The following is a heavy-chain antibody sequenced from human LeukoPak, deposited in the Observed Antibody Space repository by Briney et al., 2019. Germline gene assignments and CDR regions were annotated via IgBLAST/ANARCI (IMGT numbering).Heavy chain of an antibody. CDR1: GYTFTSHG. CDR3: ARDRPVMITFGGVIIAAY. D-gene: IGHD3-16*02. Sequence: ASVKVSCKASGYTFTSHGINWLRQAPGQGLEWLGWVSGYNGNTDYAQKFQGRVTMTTDRSTNTVYMELRSLRSDDTAVYYCARDRPVMITFGGVIIAAYWGQGTLVSVSS. J-gene: IGHJ4*02. V-gene: IGHV1-18*01. CDR2: VSGYNGNT.